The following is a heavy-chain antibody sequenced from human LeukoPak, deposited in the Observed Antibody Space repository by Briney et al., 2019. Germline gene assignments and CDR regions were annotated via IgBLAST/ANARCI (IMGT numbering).Heavy chain of an antibody. CDR1: GYIFTGYA. J-gene: IGHJ6*02. D-gene: IGHD3-22*01. CDR2: INTNTGNP. V-gene: IGHV7-4-1*02. CDR3: ARNMHYHESSGYYSVNYDGMDV. Sequence: ASVKVSCKASGYIFTGYALNWVRQAPGQGLEWMGWINTNTGNPTYAQGVTGRFVFSLDTSVRTAYLQTSSLETEDTATYYCARNMHYHESSGYYSVNYDGMDVWGQGTTVTVAS.